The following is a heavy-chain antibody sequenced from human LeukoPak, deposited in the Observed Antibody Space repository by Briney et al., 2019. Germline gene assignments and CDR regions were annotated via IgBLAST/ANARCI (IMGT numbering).Heavy chain of an antibody. CDR2: ISAYNGNT. V-gene: IGHV1-18*01. J-gene: IGHJ3*02. CDR3: ARERGSVYYDFWSGYYGDAFDI. D-gene: IGHD3-3*01. CDR1: GYTFTSYG. Sequence: ASVKVSCKASGYTFTSYGISWVRQAPGQGLEWMGWISAYNGNTNYAQKLQGRVTMTTDTSTSTAYIELRSLRSDDTAVYYCARERGSVYYDFWSGYYGDAFDIWGQGTMVTVSS.